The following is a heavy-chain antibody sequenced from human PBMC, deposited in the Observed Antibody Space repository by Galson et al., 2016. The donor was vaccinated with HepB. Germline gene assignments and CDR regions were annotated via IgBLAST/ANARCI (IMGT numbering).Heavy chain of an antibody. Sequence: SLRLSCAASGFTFNNYAMSWVRQAPGKGLQWVSGISGRGGRTYYADSVQGRFTISRDNGKNTLFLQMNSLRAEDTAVYFCAKLAVASIDYWGQGTLVTVSS. CDR2: ISGRGGRT. V-gene: IGHV3-23*01. J-gene: IGHJ4*02. CDR1: GFTFNNYA. CDR3: AKLAVASIDY. D-gene: IGHD6-19*01.